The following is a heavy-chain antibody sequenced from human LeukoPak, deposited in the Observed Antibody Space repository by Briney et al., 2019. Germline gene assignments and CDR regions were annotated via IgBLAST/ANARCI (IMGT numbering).Heavy chain of an antibody. CDR3: ARTSIYYDSSGYRF. CDR1: GGSFSGHY. D-gene: IGHD3-22*01. V-gene: IGHV4-34*01. CDR2: INHSGST. J-gene: IGHJ4*02. Sequence: SETLSLTCAVYGGSFSGHYWSWIRQPPGKGLEWIGEINHSGSTNYNPSLKSRVTISVDTSKNQFSLKLSSVTAADTAVYYCARTSIYYDSSGYRFWGQGTLVTVSS.